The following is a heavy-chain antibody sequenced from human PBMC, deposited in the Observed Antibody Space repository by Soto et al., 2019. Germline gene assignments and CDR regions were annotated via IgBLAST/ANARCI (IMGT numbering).Heavy chain of an antibody. CDR3: ARERLQFDSRWFDP. D-gene: IGHD3-9*01. J-gene: IGHJ5*02. Sequence: DSVKVSCKASGYPFTSYAMHLVRQAPGQSLEWMGWINAGNGNTKYSQKFQGRVTITRDTSASTAYMELSSLRSEDTAVYYCARERLQFDSRWFDPWGQGTMVTVSS. V-gene: IGHV1-3*01. CDR1: GYPFTSYA. CDR2: INAGNGNT.